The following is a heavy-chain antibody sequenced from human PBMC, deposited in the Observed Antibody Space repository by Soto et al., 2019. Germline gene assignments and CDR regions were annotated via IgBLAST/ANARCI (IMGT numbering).Heavy chain of an antibody. CDR3: ARHVYSPAAIDY. V-gene: IGHV4-34*01. CDR1: GGSFSGYY. J-gene: IGHJ4*02. CDR2: INHSGST. D-gene: IGHD6-25*01. Sequence: SETLSLTCAVYGGSFSGYYWTWIRQPPGTGLEWIGEINHSGSTNYNPSLKSRVIISVDTSKNQFSLKLTSVTAADTAVYYCARHVYSPAAIDYWGQGTLVTVSS.